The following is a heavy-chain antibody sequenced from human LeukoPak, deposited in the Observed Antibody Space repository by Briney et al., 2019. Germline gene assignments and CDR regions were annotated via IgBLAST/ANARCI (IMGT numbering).Heavy chain of an antibody. V-gene: IGHV4-30-4*01. Sequence: PSQTLSLACTVSGGSISSGDYYWSWIRQPPGKGLEWIGYIYYSGSTYYNPSLKSRVTISVDTSKNQFSLKLSSVTAADTAVYYCARETPHSGYPRAIDIWGQGTMVTVSS. J-gene: IGHJ3*02. D-gene: IGHD5-12*01. CDR2: IYYSGST. CDR1: GGSISSGDYY. CDR3: ARETPHSGYPRAIDI.